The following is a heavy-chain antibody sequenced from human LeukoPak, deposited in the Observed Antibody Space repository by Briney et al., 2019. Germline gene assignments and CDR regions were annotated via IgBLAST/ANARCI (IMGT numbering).Heavy chain of an antibody. CDR1: GITLSNYG. D-gene: IGHD3-22*01. CDR3: AKRGVVIRVILVGFHKEAYYFDS. V-gene: IGHV3-23*01. CDR2: ISGSGGNT. J-gene: IGHJ4*02. Sequence: PGGSLRLSCAVSGITLSNYGMSWVRQAPGKGLELVSGISGSGGNTYYADSVKGRFTISRDNSKNTLYLQMNSLRAEDTAVYFCAKRGVVIRVILVGFHKEAYYFDSWGQGALVTVSS.